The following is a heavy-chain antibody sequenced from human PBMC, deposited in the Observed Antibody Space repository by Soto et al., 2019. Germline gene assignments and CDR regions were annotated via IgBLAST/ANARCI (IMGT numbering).Heavy chain of an antibody. CDR2: LYYSGST. Sequence: QVQLQESGPGLVKPSETLSLTCSVSGGSIGSYYWSWIRQPPGKGLEWIGCLYYSGSTNYNPSLKSRFTISIDTSKSQFSLKLSSVTAADTAVYYCARGGWRQIDYWGQGTRVTVSS. J-gene: IGHJ4*02. D-gene: IGHD3-3*01. V-gene: IGHV4-59*08. CDR3: ARGGWRQIDY. CDR1: GGSIGSYY.